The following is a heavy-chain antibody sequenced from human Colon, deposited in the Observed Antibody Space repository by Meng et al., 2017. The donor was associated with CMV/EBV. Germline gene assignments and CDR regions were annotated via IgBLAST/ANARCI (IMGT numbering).Heavy chain of an antibody. Sequence: ASVKVSCKASGYTFTGYYMHWVRQAPGQGLEWMGWINPNSGGTNYAQKFQGRVTMTRDTSISTAYMELSRLRSDDTAVYYCARDPETFYDLWSGYYFDYWGQGTLVTVSS. D-gene: IGHD3-3*01. V-gene: IGHV1-2*02. CDR2: INPNSGGT. CDR1: GYTFTGYY. J-gene: IGHJ4*02. CDR3: ARDPETFYDLWSGYYFDY.